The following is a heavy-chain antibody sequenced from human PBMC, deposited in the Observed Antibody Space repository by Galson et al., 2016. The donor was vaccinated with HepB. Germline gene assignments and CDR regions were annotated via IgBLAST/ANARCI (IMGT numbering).Heavy chain of an antibody. V-gene: IGHV3-30*18. D-gene: IGHD2/OR15-2a*01. J-gene: IGHJ4*02. CDR1: GFTFSGYG. CDR2: DSMDGRRK. CDR3: AKRHEYCPPVGCSVDY. Sequence: SLRLSCAASGFTFSGYGMHWVRQAPGKGLEWVAADSMDGRRKWYADSVKGRFTISRDNSNNMLFLQMSSLRVDDTAVYYCAKRHEYCPPVGCSVDYWGQGTLVSVSS.